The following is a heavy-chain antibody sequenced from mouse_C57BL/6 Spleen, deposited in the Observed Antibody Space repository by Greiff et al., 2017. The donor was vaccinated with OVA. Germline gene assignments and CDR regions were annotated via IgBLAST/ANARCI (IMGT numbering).Heavy chain of an antibody. CDR1: GYAFSSSW. V-gene: IGHV1-82*01. Sequence: VQLQQSGPELVKPGASVKISCKASGYAFSSSWMNWVKQRPGKGLEWIGRIYPGDGDTNYNGKFKGKATLTADKSSSTAYMQLSSLTSEDSAVYFCAREAYYYGSSCDYWGQGTTLTVSS. CDR2: IYPGDGDT. J-gene: IGHJ2*01. CDR3: AREAYYYGSSCDY. D-gene: IGHD1-1*01.